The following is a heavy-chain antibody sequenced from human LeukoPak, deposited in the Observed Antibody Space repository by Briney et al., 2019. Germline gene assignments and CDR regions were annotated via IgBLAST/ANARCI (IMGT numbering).Heavy chain of an antibody. CDR2: FDPEDGET. CDR3: ATTRIVVVPAALLDYFDY. Sequence: ASVKVSCKVSGYTLTELSMHWVRQAPGKGLEWMGGFDPEDGETIYAQQFQDRVTMTEDTSTDTAYVELSSLRSEDTAVYYCATTRIVVVPAALLDYFDYWGQGALVTVSS. J-gene: IGHJ4*02. V-gene: IGHV1-24*01. D-gene: IGHD2-2*01. CDR1: GYTLTELS.